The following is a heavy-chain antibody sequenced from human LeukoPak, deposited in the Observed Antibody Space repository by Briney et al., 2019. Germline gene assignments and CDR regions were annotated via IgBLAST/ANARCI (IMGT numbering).Heavy chain of an antibody. V-gene: IGHV4-39*01. D-gene: IGHD3-10*01. Sequence: SETLSLTCTVSGGSISSSSYYWGWIRQPPGKGLEWIGSIYYSGSTYYNPSLKSRVTISVDTSKNQFSLKLSSVPAADTAVYYCARHNRQLWFGETHYYYYGMDVWGQGTTVTVSS. J-gene: IGHJ6*02. CDR1: GGSISSSSYY. CDR2: IYYSGST. CDR3: ARHNRQLWFGETHYYYYGMDV.